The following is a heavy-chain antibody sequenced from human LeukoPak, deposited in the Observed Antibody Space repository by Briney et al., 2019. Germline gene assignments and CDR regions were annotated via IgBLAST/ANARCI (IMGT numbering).Heavy chain of an antibody. CDR1: GVTFSSYS. J-gene: IGHJ4*02. V-gene: IGHV3-48*01. D-gene: IGHD2-15*01. CDR3: ESEDFVSRGTDY. CDR2: ISSRSSTI. Sequence: GGSLRLSCAASGVTFSSYSMNWVRQAPGKGLEWVSYISSRSSTIYYADSVKGRFTISRDNTKNSLYVQMNRLRPEDMAVYYCESEDFVSRGTDYWGQGTLVTASS.